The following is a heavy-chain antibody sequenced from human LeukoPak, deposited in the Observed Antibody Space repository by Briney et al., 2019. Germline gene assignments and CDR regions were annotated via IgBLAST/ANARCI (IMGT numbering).Heavy chain of an antibody. D-gene: IGHD3-10*01. CDR1: GFTVSSNY. J-gene: IGHJ4*02. CDR2: IYSGGST. V-gene: IGHV3-53*01. CDR3: ASGLWFGEKEDY. Sequence: GGSLRLSCAASGFTVSSNYMSWVRQAPGKGLEWVSVIYSGGSTYYADSVKGRFTISRDDSKNTLYLQMNSLRAEDTAVYYCASGLWFGEKEDYWGQGTLVTVSS.